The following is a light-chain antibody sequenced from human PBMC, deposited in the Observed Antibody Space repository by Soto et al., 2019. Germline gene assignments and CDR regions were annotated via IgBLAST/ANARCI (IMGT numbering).Light chain of an antibody. J-gene: IGKJ1*01. CDR1: QSISIW. V-gene: IGKV1-5*01. CDR2: DAS. CDR3: QQYNNWPLT. Sequence: DIQMTQSPSSLSVSQGDIATITCLASQSISIWLAWYQQKPGQAPKLLIYDASSLESGVPSRFSGSGSGTEFTLTISSLQSEDFAVYYCQQYNNWPLTFGQGTKVDIK.